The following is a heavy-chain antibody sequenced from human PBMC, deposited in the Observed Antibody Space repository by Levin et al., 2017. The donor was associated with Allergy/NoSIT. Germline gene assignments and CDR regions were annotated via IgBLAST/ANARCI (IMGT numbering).Heavy chain of an antibody. D-gene: IGHD2-8*02. CDR1: GFPFSNYW. J-gene: IGHJ4*02. Sequence: SCAASGFPFSNYWMSWVRQAPGKGLEWVANIKQDGSEKYYVDSVKGRFTISRDNAKNSLYLQMNSLRVEDKAVYYCARETALVFSGDNWGQGTLVTVSS. CDR2: IKQDGSEK. V-gene: IGHV3-7*01. CDR3: ARETALVFSGDN.